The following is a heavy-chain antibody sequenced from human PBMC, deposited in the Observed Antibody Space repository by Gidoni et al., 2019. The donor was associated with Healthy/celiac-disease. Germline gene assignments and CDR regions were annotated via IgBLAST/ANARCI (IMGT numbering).Heavy chain of an antibody. J-gene: IGHJ5*02. CDR3: ARGRVGWFDP. Sequence: QVKLVQSGVEVKKPGASAKVSRKAPGYIFTSYDINWVRQTTGQGLGWMGWMNPNSGNTGYAQKFQGRITMTRNTSISTAYMELSSLRSEDTAVYYCARGRVGWFDPWGQGTLVTVSS. D-gene: IGHD1-26*01. V-gene: IGHV1-8*01. CDR2: MNPNSGNT. CDR1: GYIFTSYD.